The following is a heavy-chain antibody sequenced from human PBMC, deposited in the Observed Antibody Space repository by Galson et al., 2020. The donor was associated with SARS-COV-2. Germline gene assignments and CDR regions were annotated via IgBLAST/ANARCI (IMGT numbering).Heavy chain of an antibody. D-gene: IGHD1-1*01. CDR3: AKCVLELITPPRCFDY. CDR2: ISATGGST. Sequence: GGSLRLSCAASGFTFTTYAMSWVRQAPGKGLEWVSSISATGGSTYYADSVKGRFTISRDNSKNTLYLQMDSLTADDTAVYYCAKCVLELITPPRCFDYWGQGTQVTVSS. V-gene: IGHV3-23*01. CDR1: GFTFTTYA. J-gene: IGHJ4*02.